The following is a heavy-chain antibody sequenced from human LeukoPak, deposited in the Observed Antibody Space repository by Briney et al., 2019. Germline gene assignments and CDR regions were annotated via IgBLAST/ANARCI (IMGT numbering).Heavy chain of an antibody. CDR2: INHSGST. Sequence: PSETLSLTCAVYGGSFSGYYWSWIRQPPGKGLEWIGEINHSGSTNYNPSLKSRVTISVDTSKNQFSLKLSSVTAADTAVYYCAREMTYDSSGIFDYWGQGTLVTVSS. CDR1: GGSFSGYY. D-gene: IGHD3-22*01. CDR3: AREMTYDSSGIFDY. V-gene: IGHV4-34*01. J-gene: IGHJ4*02.